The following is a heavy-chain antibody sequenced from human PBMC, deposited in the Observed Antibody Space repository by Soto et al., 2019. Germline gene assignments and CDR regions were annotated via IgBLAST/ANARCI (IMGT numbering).Heavy chain of an antibody. J-gene: IGHJ6*03. D-gene: IGHD3-3*01. CDR2: INPNRGGT. CDR1: GYTFTSYY. V-gene: IGHV1-2*04. Sequence: ASVKVSCKASGYTFTSYYMNWVRQAPGQGLEWMGWINPNRGGTNYAQNFQGWVTMTRDTSISTAYMELSRLRSDDTAVYYCARGTAGDFWSGYYSSTYMDVWGKGTTVTVSS. CDR3: ARGTAGDFWSGYYSSTYMDV.